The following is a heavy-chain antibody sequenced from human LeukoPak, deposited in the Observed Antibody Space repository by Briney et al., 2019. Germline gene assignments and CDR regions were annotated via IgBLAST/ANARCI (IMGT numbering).Heavy chain of an antibody. Sequence: GGSLRLSCAASGFTYSSYSMNWVRQAPGKELEWVSSISSSSSYIYYADSVKGRFTISRDNAKNSLYLQMDSLRADDTAVYYCAKGAVFRYFDWLFNYFDYWGQGTLVTVSS. V-gene: IGHV3-21*04. CDR2: ISSSSSYI. CDR1: GFTYSSYS. CDR3: AKGAVFRYFDWLFNYFDY. J-gene: IGHJ4*02. D-gene: IGHD3-9*01.